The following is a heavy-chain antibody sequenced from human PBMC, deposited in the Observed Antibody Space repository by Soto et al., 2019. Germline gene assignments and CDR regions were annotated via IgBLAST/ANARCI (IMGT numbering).Heavy chain of an antibody. D-gene: IGHD6-25*01. Sequence: GDSLKISCKGSGYSFTGYWIGWVRQMPGKGLEWMGIIYPGDSDTRYSPSFQGQVTISADKSISTAYLQWSSLKASDTAMYYCARLSAEYYYYYGMDVWGQGTTVTVSS. J-gene: IGHJ6*02. CDR2: IYPGDSDT. CDR3: ARLSAEYYYYYGMDV. CDR1: GYSFTGYW. V-gene: IGHV5-51*01.